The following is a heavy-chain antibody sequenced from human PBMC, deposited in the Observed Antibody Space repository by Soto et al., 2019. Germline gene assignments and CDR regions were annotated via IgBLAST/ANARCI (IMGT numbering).Heavy chain of an antibody. CDR3: ARGQTVTTFLDINGMDV. Sequence: QVQLQQWGAGLLKPSETLSLTCAVYGGSFSGYYWSWIRQPPGKGLEWIGEINHSGSTNYNPSLKRRVTISVDTSKNQFSLKLSSVTAADTAVYYCARGQTVTTFLDINGMDVWGQGTTVTVSS. D-gene: IGHD4-17*01. J-gene: IGHJ6*02. CDR2: INHSGST. V-gene: IGHV4-34*01. CDR1: GGSFSGYY.